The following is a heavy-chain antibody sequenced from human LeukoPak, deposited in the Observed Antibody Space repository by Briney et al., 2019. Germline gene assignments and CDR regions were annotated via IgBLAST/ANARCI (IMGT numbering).Heavy chain of an antibody. Sequence: SETLCLTCAVYGGSFSGYYWGWIRQPPGKGLEWIGEINHSGSTNYNPSLKSRVTISVDTSKNQFSLKLSSVTAADTAVYYCARGTLDTAMVFDYWGQGTLVTVSS. J-gene: IGHJ4*02. CDR2: INHSGST. D-gene: IGHD5-18*01. V-gene: IGHV4-34*01. CDR1: GGSFSGYY. CDR3: ARGTLDTAMVFDY.